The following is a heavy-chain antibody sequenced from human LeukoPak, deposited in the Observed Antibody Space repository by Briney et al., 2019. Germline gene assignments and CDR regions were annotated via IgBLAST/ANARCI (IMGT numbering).Heavy chain of an antibody. J-gene: IGHJ4*02. Sequence: GGSLRLSCAASGFTFSDYYMSWIRQAPGKGLEWVSYISSSGSTIYYADSVKGRFTISRDNSKNTLYLQMDSLRAEDTAVYYCARDSIHHCGGGTCSDYWGQGTLVTVSS. CDR3: ARDSIHHCGGGTCSDY. CDR1: GFTFSDYY. D-gene: IGHD2-15*01. V-gene: IGHV3-11*04. CDR2: ISSSGSTI.